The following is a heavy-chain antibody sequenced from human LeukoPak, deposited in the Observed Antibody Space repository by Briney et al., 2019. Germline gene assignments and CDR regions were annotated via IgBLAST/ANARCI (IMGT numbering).Heavy chain of an antibody. V-gene: IGHV3-74*01. Sequence: PGGSPRLSCVASGFTFSNYWMQWVRQVPGKGLVWVSRLNGDGTNIIYADSVKGRFTISRDNAENTLYLQMNSLRAEDTALYYCARSQSGVFDVWGQGTMVTVSS. J-gene: IGHJ3*01. CDR1: GFTFSNYW. D-gene: IGHD2-8*01. CDR3: ARSQSGVFDV. CDR2: LNGDGTNI.